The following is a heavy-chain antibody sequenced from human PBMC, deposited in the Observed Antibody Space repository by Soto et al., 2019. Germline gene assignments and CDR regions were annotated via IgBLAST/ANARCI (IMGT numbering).Heavy chain of an antibody. CDR2: IKSKTDGGTT. D-gene: IGHD3-10*01. J-gene: IGHJ4*02. Sequence: EVQLVESGGGLVKPGGSLRLSCAASGFTFSNAWMSWVRQAPGKGLEWVGRIKSKTDGGTTDYAAPVKGRFTISRDDSKNTLYLQMSSLKTEDTAVYYCTTRTNYYGSEGDYWGQGTLVTVSS. CDR1: GFTFSNAW. CDR3: TTRTNYYGSEGDY. V-gene: IGHV3-15*01.